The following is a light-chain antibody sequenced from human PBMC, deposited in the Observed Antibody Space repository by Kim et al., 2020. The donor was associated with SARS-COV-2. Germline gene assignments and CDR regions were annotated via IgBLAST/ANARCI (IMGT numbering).Light chain of an antibody. CDR2: DAY. CDR3: QQRGNWPLT. V-gene: IGKV3-11*01. Sequence: LSPGERATLSCRASQTVSSYLAWYQQKPGQAPRLLIYDAYNRATGIPARFSGGGSGTDFTLTISSLEPEDFAVYYCQQRGNWPLTFGGGTKVEI. J-gene: IGKJ4*01. CDR1: QTVSSY.